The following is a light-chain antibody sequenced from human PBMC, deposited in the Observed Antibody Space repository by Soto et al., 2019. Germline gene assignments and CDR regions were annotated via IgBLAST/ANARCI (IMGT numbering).Light chain of an antibody. CDR3: SSYTTSSTLVV. CDR1: SSDVGASKY. J-gene: IGLJ1*01. V-gene: IGLV2-14*01. CDR2: EVS. Sequence: QSALTQPASVSGSPGRSITISCTVTSSDVGASKYVSWYQQYPGKAPKLMLYEVSYRPSGVSNRFSGSKSGNTASLTISGLQAEDEADYYCSSYTTSSTLVVFGSGTKVTVL.